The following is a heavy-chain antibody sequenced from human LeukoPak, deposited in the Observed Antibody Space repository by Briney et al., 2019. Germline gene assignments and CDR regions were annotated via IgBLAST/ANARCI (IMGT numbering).Heavy chain of an antibody. CDR2: IYYSGST. CDR1: GGSISSGGYY. J-gene: IGHJ4*02. Sequence: PSETLSLTCTVSGGSISSGGYYWSWIRQHPGKGLEWIGNIYYSGSTYYNPSLKSRVTISVDTSKNQFSLKLSSVTAADTAVYYCARDRTYYDFWSGSQVPEPPDYWGQGTLVTVSS. V-gene: IGHV4-31*03. D-gene: IGHD3-3*01. CDR3: ARDRTYYDFWSGSQVPEPPDY.